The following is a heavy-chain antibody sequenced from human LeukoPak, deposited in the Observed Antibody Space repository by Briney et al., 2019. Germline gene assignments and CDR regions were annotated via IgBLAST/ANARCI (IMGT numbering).Heavy chain of an antibody. CDR3: ANSEFYVSGKYAGLDN. Sequence: GGSLRLSCAASGFTFSTYWMHWVRQAPGKGLVWVSRIRPEGTTTAYADSVRGRITVSTDNSRNTLYLQMNFLGVEDTAVYYCANSEFYVSGKYAGLDNWGQGTLVTVSS. J-gene: IGHJ4*02. CDR2: IRPEGTTT. CDR1: GFTFSTYW. V-gene: IGHV3-74*03. D-gene: IGHD3-10*01.